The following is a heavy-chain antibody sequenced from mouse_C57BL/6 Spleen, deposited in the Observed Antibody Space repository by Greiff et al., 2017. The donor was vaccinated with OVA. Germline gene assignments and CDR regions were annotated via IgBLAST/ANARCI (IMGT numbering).Heavy chain of an antibody. CDR1: GFTFSSYG. V-gene: IGHV5-6*01. CDR2: ISSGGSYT. CDR3: ARRGNLYFGV. J-gene: IGHJ1*03. Sequence: EVQLMESGGDLVKPGGSLKLSCAASGFTFSSYGMSWVRQTPDKRLEWVATISSGGSYTYYPDSVKGRFTISRDNAKNTLYLQLSRLKSEDTAMYYCARRGNLYFGVWGTGTTVTVSS.